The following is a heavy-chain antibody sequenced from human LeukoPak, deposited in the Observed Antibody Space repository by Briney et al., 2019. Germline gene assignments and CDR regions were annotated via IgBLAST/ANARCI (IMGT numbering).Heavy chain of an antibody. CDR2: IIPIFGTA. J-gene: IGHJ4*02. D-gene: IGHD1-14*01. V-gene: IGHV1-69*05. CDR1: GGTFSSYA. CDR3: ARDRYEGTYRPY. Sequence: SVKVSCKASGGTFSSYAISWVRQAPGQGLEWMGGIIPIFGTANYAQKFQGRVTITTDESTSTAYMELSSLRSEDTAVYYCARDRYEGTYRPYWGQGTLVTVSS.